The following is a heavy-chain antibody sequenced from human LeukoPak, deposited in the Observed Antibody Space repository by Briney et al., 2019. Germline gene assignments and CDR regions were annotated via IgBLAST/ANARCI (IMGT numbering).Heavy chain of an antibody. Sequence: SETLSLTCAVSGGSISSGGYSWSWIRQPPGKGLEWIGYIYHSGSTYYNPSLKSRVTILVDRSKNQFSLKLSSVTAADTAVYYCARGLAYCGGDCWVWFDPWGQGTLVTVSS. CDR2: IYHSGST. CDR1: GGSISSGGYS. J-gene: IGHJ5*02. CDR3: ARGLAYCGGDCWVWFDP. V-gene: IGHV4-30-2*01. D-gene: IGHD2-21*02.